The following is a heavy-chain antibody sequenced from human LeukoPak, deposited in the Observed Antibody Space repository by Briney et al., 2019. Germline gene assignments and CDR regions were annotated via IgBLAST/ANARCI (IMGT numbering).Heavy chain of an antibody. J-gene: IGHJ1*01. CDR2: IYHSGST. CDR3: ATNGWYCLDH. Sequence: SGTLSLTCAVSGGSISSDNWWSWVRQPPGKGLEWIGEIYHSGSTNYNPSLQSRVTISVDKSNNRFSLRLTSVTAADTAVYYCATNGWYCLDHWGQGAPVTVSS. D-gene: IGHD6-19*01. CDR1: GGSISSDNW. V-gene: IGHV4-4*02.